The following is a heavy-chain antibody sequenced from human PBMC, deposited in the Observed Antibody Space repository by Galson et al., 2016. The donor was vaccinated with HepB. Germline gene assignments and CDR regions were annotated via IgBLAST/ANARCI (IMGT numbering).Heavy chain of an antibody. D-gene: IGHD2-21*01. J-gene: IGHJ2*01. CDR3: ARDNDGGGDYNGFWYFDV. CDR2: IHFTGST. V-gene: IGHV4-31*02. Sequence: GLEWIGYIHFTGSTYCNPSLKSRVTISVDTSKNQFSLKLNSVAAADAAVYFCARDNDGGGDYNGFWYFDVWGRGTLVTVSS.